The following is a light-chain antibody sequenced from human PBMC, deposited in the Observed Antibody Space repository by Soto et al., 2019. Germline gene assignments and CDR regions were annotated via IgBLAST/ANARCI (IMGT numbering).Light chain of an antibody. CDR2: PSS. CDR1: QSRGSNF. CDR3: QLYGISPH. J-gene: IGKJ5*01. V-gene: IGKV3-20*01. Sequence: EILLAPSPVPLSLSPGGRATLSCKTSQSRGSNFLAWYQHKPGQAPRLLIYPSSNRATGIPDRFSGSASGTDFTLTINRLEPEDFAVYYCQLYGISPHFGQGTRLEI.